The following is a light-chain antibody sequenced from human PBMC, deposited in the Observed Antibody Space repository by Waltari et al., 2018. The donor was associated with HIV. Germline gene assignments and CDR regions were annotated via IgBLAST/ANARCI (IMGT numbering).Light chain of an antibody. CDR2: EVS. Sequence: QSALTQPASVSGSLGQSITASCTGTTSDIGDYDYVSLYHQLPDKAPTLIIYEVSNRPSGVSHRFSGSKSGNTASLTISGLQSDDESTYFCSSYTAANTILFGGGTKLTVL. J-gene: IGLJ2*01. CDR1: TSDIGDYDY. V-gene: IGLV2-14*01. CDR3: SSYTAANTIL.